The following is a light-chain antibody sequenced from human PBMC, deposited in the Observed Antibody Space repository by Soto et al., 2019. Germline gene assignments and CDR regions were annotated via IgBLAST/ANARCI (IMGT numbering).Light chain of an antibody. Sequence: IQMTQSPSTLPASVGDRVTITCRASQSISNWLAWYQQKPGTAPKVLIYHASNLETGVPSRFSGSGSGTDFTFTISSLQPEDIATYYCQQYDNLPLTFGGGTKVDIK. V-gene: IGKV1-33*01. CDR2: HAS. J-gene: IGKJ4*01. CDR3: QQYDNLPLT. CDR1: QSISNW.